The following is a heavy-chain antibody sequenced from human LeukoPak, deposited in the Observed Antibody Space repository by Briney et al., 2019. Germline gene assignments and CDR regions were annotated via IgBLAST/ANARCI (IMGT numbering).Heavy chain of an antibody. D-gene: IGHD5-18*01. J-gene: IGHJ6*03. Sequence: SQTLSLTCTVSGGSISSGSYYWSWIRQPAGKGLEWIGRIYTSGSTNYNPSLKSRVTISVDTSKNQFSLKLSSVTAADTAVYYCARDSGYSYGYVGYYYYYMDVWGKGTTVTVSS. CDR3: ARDSGYSYGYVGYYYYYMDV. CDR1: GGSISSGSYY. V-gene: IGHV4-61*02. CDR2: IYTSGST.